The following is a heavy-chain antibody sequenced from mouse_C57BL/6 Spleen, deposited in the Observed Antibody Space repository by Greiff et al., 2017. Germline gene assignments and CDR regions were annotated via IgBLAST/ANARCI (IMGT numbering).Heavy chain of an antibody. CDR3: ARRYDHYLDY. J-gene: IGHJ2*01. V-gene: IGHV5-6*02. CDR1: GFTFSSYG. CDR2: ISSGGSYT. Sequence: EVKLVESGGDLVKPGASLKLSCAASGFTFSSYGMSWVRQTPDKRLEWVATISSGGSYTYYPDSVKGRFTITRDNANNTLYLQMSRLNSEDTAMYYCARRYDHYLDYWGQGATLSVSS. D-gene: IGHD2-3*01.